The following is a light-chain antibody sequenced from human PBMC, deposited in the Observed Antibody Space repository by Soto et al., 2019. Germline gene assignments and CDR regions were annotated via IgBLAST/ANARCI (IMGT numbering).Light chain of an antibody. CDR2: GNR. V-gene: IGLV1-40*01. J-gene: IGLJ3*02. CDR3: AAWDDSLRGWV. CDR1: SSNLGAGYD. Sequence: QAVVTQPPSVSGAPGQRVTISCTGNSSNLGAGYDVHWYQQLPGAAPKLVIFGNRNRPSGVPERFSGSKSGTSASLAISGLRSEDEADYYCAAWDDSLRGWVFGGGTKVTVL.